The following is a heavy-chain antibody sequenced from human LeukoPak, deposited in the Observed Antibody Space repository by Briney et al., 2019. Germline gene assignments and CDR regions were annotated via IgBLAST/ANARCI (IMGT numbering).Heavy chain of an antibody. CDR2: NNWNSASI. D-gene: IGHD3-22*01. CDR3: ARAPGIHYDSTVIAH. J-gene: IGHJ4*02. V-gene: IGHV3-9*01. CDR1: GFTFDDYA. Sequence: GRSLRLSCAASGFTFDDYAMHWVRQVPGKGRKGVSVNNWNSASIGYADSVKGRFTISREHAKNSLYLQMNSLRAEDTAMYYCARAPGIHYDSTVIAHWGQGTLVTVSS.